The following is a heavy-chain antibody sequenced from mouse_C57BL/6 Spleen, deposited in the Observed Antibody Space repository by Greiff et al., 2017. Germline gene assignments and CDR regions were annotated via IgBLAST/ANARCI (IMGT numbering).Heavy chain of an antibody. D-gene: IGHD1-1*01. Sequence: VQLQQSGAELVRPGASVKLSCTASGFNIKDYYMHWVKQRPEQGLEWIGRIDPEDGDTEYAPKFQGKATMTADTSSNTAYLQLSSLTSEDAAVYYCTTQNYGSSYWYFDVWGTGTTVTVSS. CDR3: TTQNYGSSYWYFDV. J-gene: IGHJ1*03. CDR1: GFNIKDYY. CDR2: IDPEDGDT. V-gene: IGHV14-1*01.